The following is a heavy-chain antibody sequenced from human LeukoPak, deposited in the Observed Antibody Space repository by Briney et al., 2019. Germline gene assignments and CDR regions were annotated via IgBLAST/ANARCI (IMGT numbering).Heavy chain of an antibody. CDR1: GGSFSGYY. CDR3: ARLRAYYYDTDY. J-gene: IGHJ4*02. CDR2: INHSGST. Sequence: SETLSLTCAVYGGSFSGYYWSWIRQPAGKGLEWIGEINHSGSTNYNPSLKSRVTISVDTSKNQFSLKLSSVTAADTAVYYCARLRAYYYDTDYWGQGTLVTVSS. V-gene: IGHV4-34*01. D-gene: IGHD3-22*01.